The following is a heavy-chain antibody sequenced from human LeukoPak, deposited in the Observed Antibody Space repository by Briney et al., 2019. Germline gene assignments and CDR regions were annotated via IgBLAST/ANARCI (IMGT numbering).Heavy chain of an antibody. J-gene: IGHJ4*02. CDR1: GFAFSSYN. CDR3: ARAGLYSGSGLDY. D-gene: IGHD5-12*01. V-gene: IGHV3-21*01. Sequence: GGSLRLSCAVSGFAFSSYNMNWVRQSPGKGLEWVSSISSGSGYMYYTDSVKGRFTISRDNAKNSLYLEMSSLRAEDTAVYYCARAGLYSGSGLDYWGQGTLVTVSS. CDR2: ISSGSGYM.